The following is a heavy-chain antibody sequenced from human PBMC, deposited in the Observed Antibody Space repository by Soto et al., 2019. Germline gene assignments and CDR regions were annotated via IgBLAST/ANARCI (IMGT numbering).Heavy chain of an antibody. CDR1: GYSFTSYW. CDR3: ARRLYCSGGSCMEYYYGMDV. J-gene: IGHJ6*04. CDR2: IYPGDSDT. V-gene: IGHV5-51*01. D-gene: IGHD2-15*01. Sequence: GESLKISCKGSGYSFTSYWIGWVRQMPGKGLEWMGIIYPGDSDTRYSPSFQGQVTISADKSISTAYLQWSSLKASDTAMYYCARRLYCSGGSCMEYYYGMDVWGKGTTVTVSS.